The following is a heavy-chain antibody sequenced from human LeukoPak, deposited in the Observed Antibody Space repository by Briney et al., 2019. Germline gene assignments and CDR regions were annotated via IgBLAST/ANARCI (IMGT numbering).Heavy chain of an antibody. V-gene: IGHV4-59*08. CDR3: ARKSSRGGFNGYDFWYFDL. CDR1: GGSISRYF. Sequence: PSETLSLTCTVSGGSISRYFWSWLRQPPGKRLEWIGYISYSGSTDYNPSLKSRVTLSVDTSKNRLSLKLSSVTAADTAVYYCARKSSRGGFNGYDFWYFDLWGRGTLVTVSS. CDR2: ISYSGST. D-gene: IGHD5-12*01. J-gene: IGHJ2*01.